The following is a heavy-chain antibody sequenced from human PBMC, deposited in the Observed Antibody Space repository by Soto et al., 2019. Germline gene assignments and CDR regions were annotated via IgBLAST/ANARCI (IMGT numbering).Heavy chain of an antibody. CDR1: GYTFTSYG. V-gene: IGHV1-18*01. Sequence: ASVKVSCKTSGYTFTSYGFTWVRQAPGQGLEWMGWISAYNGNTNYAQNLQGRVTMTTDPSTSTAYMELKSLSYDDTAVYYCARSRKQLLSYWFDPWGQRTLVTVS. D-gene: IGHD2-2*01. CDR2: ISAYNGNT. J-gene: IGHJ5*01. CDR3: ARSRKQLLSYWFDP.